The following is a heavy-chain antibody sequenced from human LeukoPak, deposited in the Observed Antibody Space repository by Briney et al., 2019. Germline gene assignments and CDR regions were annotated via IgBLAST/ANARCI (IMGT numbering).Heavy chain of an antibody. D-gene: IGHD2-21*01. CDR2: IYSGGST. Sequence: GGSLRLSCAASGFTVSSNYMSWVRQAPGKGLEWVSVIYSGGSTYYADSVKGRFTISRHNSKNTLYLQMDSLRAEDTAVYYCARDCGGECFGAFDIWGQGTMVTVSS. J-gene: IGHJ3*02. CDR3: ARDCGGECFGAFDI. CDR1: GFTVSSNY. V-gene: IGHV3-53*04.